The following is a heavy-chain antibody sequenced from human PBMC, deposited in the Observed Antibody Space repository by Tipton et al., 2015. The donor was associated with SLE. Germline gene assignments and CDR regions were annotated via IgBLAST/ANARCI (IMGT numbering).Heavy chain of an antibody. CDR3: ARMFRAASGGFDC. V-gene: IGHV4-38-2*01. J-gene: IGHJ4*02. D-gene: IGHD6-13*01. CDR2: IFHTGST. Sequence: TLSLTCAVSGYSISSGYYWGWIRQPPGKGLEWIATIFHTGSTYYNPSLKSRVTISVDTSKNQFSLRVSSVIAADTAVYYCARMFRAASGGFDCWGQGALVTVSS. CDR1: GYSISSGYY.